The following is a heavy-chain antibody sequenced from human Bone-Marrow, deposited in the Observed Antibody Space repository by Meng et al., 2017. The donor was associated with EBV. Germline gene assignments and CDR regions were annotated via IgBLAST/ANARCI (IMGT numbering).Heavy chain of an antibody. CDR2: IYHSGST. CDR1: GGSISSSNW. CDR3: ARVPTLWYFDY. V-gene: IGHV4-4*02. J-gene: IGHJ4*02. D-gene: IGHD2-21*01. Sequence: QVRPQEAAPGLLKPSGTLSLPSAVLGGSISSSNWCSWVRQPPGKGLEWIGEIYHSGSTNYNPSLKSRVTISVDKSKNQFSLKLSSVTAAYTAVYYCARVPTLWYFDYWGQGTLVTVSS.